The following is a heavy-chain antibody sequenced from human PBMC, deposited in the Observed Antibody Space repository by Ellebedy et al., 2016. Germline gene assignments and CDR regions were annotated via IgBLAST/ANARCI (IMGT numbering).Heavy chain of an antibody. CDR2: ISAYNGNT. Sequence: ASVKVSCKASGYTFTGYYMHWVRQAPGQGLEWMGWISAYNGNTNYAQKLQGRVTMTTDTSTSTAYMELRSLRSDDTAMYYCARGRYNDFWSGYCPDYYYYGMDVWGQGTTVTVSS. V-gene: IGHV1-18*04. J-gene: IGHJ6*02. CDR1: GYTFTGYY. D-gene: IGHD3-3*01. CDR3: ARGRYNDFWSGYCPDYYYYGMDV.